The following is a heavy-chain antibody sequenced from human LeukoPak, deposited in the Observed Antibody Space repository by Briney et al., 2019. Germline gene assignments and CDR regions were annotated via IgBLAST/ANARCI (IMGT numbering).Heavy chain of an antibody. Sequence: SVKVSCKASGGTFSSYAISWVRQAPGQGLEWMGGIIPIFGTANYAQKFQGRVTITTDESTSTAYMELSSLRSEDTAVYYCGRGVDSSSHKNWFDPWGQGTLVTVSS. CDR3: GRGVDSSSHKNWFDP. CDR2: IIPIFGTA. J-gene: IGHJ5*02. CDR1: GGTFSSYA. V-gene: IGHV1-69*05. D-gene: IGHD6-13*01.